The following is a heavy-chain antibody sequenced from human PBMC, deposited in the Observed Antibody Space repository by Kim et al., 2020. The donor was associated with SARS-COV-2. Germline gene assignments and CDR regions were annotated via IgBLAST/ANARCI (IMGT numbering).Heavy chain of an antibody. V-gene: IGHV1-8*02. CDR3: ARGGRGSMIVVVSRPYYYYEMDV. CDR1: GYTFTTYD. J-gene: IGHJ6*02. D-gene: IGHD3-22*01. Sequence: ASVKVSCKASGYTFTTYDINWVRQATGQGLEWMGWMNPNSGNTGYAQRFQGRVTMTRNTSISTAYMELSSLRSEDTAVYYCARGGRGSMIVVVSRPYYYYEMDVWGQGTTVTGSS. CDR2: MNPNSGNT.